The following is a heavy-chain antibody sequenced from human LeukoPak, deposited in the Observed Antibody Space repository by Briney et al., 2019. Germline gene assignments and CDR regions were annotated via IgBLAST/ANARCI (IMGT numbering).Heavy chain of an antibody. J-gene: IGHJ4*02. CDR3: ARVGTTDY. Sequence: ASVKVSCKTSGYTFTDYYMHWVRQAPGQGLEWMGWINPKSGATNYARKFQGRVTMTRDTSISTAYLELTRLTSDDTAMYYCARVGTTDYWGQGTLVTVSS. V-gene: IGHV1-2*02. CDR1: GYTFTDYY. CDR2: INPKSGAT. D-gene: IGHD4-17*01.